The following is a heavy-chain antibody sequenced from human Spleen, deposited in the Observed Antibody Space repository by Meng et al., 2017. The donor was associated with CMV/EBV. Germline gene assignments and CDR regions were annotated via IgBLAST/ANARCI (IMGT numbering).Heavy chain of an antibody. CDR1: GFSLSTSGMG. D-gene: IGHD2-15*01. J-gene: IGHJ4*02. Sequence: QITLKESGPTLVKPTKTLTLTCNFSGFSLSTSGMGVGWIRPPPGKALEWLALIYWDDDKRYSPSLKSRLTITKDTSKNQVVLTMTNMDPVDTATYYCAHRDYCSGGTCTFDYWGQGTLVTVSS. V-gene: IGHV2-5*02. CDR3: AHRDYCSGGTCTFDY. CDR2: IYWDDDK.